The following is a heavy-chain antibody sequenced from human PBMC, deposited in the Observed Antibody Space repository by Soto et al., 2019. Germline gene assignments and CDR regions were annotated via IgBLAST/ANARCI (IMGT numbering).Heavy chain of an antibody. CDR3: ARGLYDSGSFYFDF. CDR1: GFNFIRKY. CDR2: LYSGGTT. Sequence: EVQLVKSGGGLIQPGGSLRLCCAASGFNFIRKYMIWVRQAPGKGLEWVSILYSGGTTYYADSVKGRFTISRDTSENTLYLQMNSLTAEDTAVYYCARGLYDSGSFYFDFWGQGTLVTVSS. V-gene: IGHV3-53*01. J-gene: IGHJ4*02. D-gene: IGHD3-10*01.